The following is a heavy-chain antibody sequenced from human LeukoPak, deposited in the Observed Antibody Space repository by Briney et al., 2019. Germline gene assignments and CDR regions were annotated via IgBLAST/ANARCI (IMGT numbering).Heavy chain of an antibody. V-gene: IGHV4-4*07. CDR2: IYTSGST. CDR1: GGSISSYY. Sequence: SETLSLTCTVSGGSISSYYWSWIRQPAGKGLEWIGRIYTSGSTNYNPSLKSRVTMSVDTSKNQFSLKLRSVTAADTAVYYCARGKYYYDSSGYPVRYWYFDLWGRGTLVTVSS. D-gene: IGHD3-22*01. CDR3: ARGKYYYDSSGYPVRYWYFDL. J-gene: IGHJ2*01.